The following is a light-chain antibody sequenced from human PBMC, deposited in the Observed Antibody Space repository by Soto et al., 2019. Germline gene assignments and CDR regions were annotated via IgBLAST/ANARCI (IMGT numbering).Light chain of an antibody. J-gene: IGLJ2*01. CDR1: SSDVGGYNY. V-gene: IGLV2-14*01. CDR2: DVS. CDR3: SSYTSSSTLVV. Sequence: QSALTQPASVSGSPGQSITISCTGTSSDVGGYNYVSWYQQHPGKAPKLMIYDVSNRPSGVSNRFSGSKSGYTDSLTISGLQAEDEADDYCSSYTSSSTLVVFGGGTKLTVL.